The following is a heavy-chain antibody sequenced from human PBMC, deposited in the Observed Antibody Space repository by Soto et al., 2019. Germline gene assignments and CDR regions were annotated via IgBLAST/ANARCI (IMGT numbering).Heavy chain of an antibody. CDR3: AKVPPFGYCSGGSCYSGVLYYMDI. D-gene: IGHD2-15*01. CDR2: ISGSGGST. V-gene: IGHV3-23*01. J-gene: IGHJ6*03. Sequence: PGGSLRLSCASSGFTFSSHAMSWVRQAPGKGLEWVSAISGSGGSTYYADSVKGRFTISRDNSKNTLYLQMNSLRAEDTAVYYCAKVPPFGYCSGGSCYSGVLYYMDIWGKGTTVTVSS. CDR1: GFTFSSHA.